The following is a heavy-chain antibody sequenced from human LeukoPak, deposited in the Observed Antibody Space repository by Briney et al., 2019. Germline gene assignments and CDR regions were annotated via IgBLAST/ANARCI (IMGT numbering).Heavy chain of an antibody. D-gene: IGHD1-26*01. CDR1: GFTFSSYA. CDR2: VSGSGSST. J-gene: IGHJ4*02. V-gene: IGHV3-23*01. Sequence: PGGSLRLCCAASGFTFSSYAMTWVRQAPGKGLEWVSAVSGSGSSTYYADSVKGRFTISRDNSKNTLYLQMNSLRAEDTAVYYCAKVPQGGSYGDYWGQGTLVTVPS. CDR3: AKVPQGGSYGDY.